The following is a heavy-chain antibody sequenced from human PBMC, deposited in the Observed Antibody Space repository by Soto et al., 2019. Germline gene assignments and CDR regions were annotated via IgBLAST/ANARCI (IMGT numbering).Heavy chain of an antibody. J-gene: IGHJ4*02. D-gene: IGHD1-7*01. CDR1: GGSISSSDYY. CDR3: ARHSLSITGTSQYYFDY. V-gene: IGHV4-39*01. Sequence: SETLSLTCTVSGGSISSSDYYWGWIRQPPGKGLEWIGSIYYSGSTYYNPSLKSRVTISVDTSKNQFSLKLSSVTAADTAVYYCARHSLSITGTSQYYFDYWGQGTLVTVSS. CDR2: IYYSGST.